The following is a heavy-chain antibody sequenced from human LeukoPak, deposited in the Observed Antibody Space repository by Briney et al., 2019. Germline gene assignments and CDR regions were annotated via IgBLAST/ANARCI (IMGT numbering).Heavy chain of an antibody. Sequence: SETLSLTCTVSGGSISSYYWSWIRRPPGKGLEWIGYIYYSGSTNYNPSLKSRVTISVDTSKNQFSLKLSSVTAADTAVYYCARHGTLPREVDYWGQGTLVTVSS. CDR1: GGSISSYY. CDR3: ARHGTLPREVDY. V-gene: IGHV4-59*08. CDR2: IYYSGST. J-gene: IGHJ4*02. D-gene: IGHD1-14*01.